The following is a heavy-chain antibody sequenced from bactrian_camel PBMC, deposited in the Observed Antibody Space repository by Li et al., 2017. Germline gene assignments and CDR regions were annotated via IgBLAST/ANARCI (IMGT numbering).Heavy chain of an antibody. V-gene: IGHV3S55*01. CDR1: GHTDPDDC. J-gene: IGHJ6*01. CDR3: AAGTVCRGPYMLYDYAYDS. D-gene: IGHD7*01. CDR2: IGSDARI. Sequence: HVQLVESGGGAAQVGGSLKLSCSISGHTDPDDCMAWFRQAPGREREGVAAIGSDARIRYADSVKGRFTISQGNAGNTLYLQMDSLKPEDTGMYFCAAGTVCRGPYMLYDYAYDSWGQGTQVTVS.